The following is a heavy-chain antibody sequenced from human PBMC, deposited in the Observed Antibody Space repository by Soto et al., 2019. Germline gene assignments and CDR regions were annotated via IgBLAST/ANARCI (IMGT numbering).Heavy chain of an antibody. Sequence: ASVKVSCKASGYTFTSYDINWVRQATGQGLERMGWMNPNSGNTGYAQKFQGRVTMTRSTSISTAYMELSSLRSEDTAVYYCARGLREGDDLGYWGQGTLVTVSS. CDR1: GYTFTSYD. D-gene: IGHD5-12*01. CDR2: MNPNSGNT. CDR3: ARGLREGDDLGY. V-gene: IGHV1-8*01. J-gene: IGHJ4*02.